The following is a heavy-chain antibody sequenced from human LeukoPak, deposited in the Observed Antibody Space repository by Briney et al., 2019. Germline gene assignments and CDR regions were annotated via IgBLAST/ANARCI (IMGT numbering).Heavy chain of an antibody. CDR1: GGSISSSSYY. V-gene: IGHV4-39*01. Sequence: PSETLSLTCTVSGGSISSSSYYWGWIRQPPGKGLEWIGSIYYSGSTYYNPSLKSRVTISVDTSKNQFSLKLSSVTAADTAVYYCARRYYDILTGYYRTGVFDYWGQGTLVTVSS. J-gene: IGHJ4*02. CDR2: IYYSGST. CDR3: ARRYYDILTGYYRTGVFDY. D-gene: IGHD3-9*01.